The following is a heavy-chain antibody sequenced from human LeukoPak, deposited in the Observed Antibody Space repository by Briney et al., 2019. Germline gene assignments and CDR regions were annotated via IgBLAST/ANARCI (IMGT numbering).Heavy chain of an antibody. Sequence: ASMKVSCKASGYTFTGYYMHWVRQAPGQGLEWMGWINPNSGGTNYAQKFQGRVTMTRDTSISTAYMELSRLRSDDTAVYYCARDLHDGWNPYHYGMDVWGQGTTVTVSS. D-gene: IGHD1-1*01. CDR2: INPNSGGT. V-gene: IGHV1-2*02. J-gene: IGHJ6*02. CDR3: ARDLHDGWNPYHYGMDV. CDR1: GYTFTGYY.